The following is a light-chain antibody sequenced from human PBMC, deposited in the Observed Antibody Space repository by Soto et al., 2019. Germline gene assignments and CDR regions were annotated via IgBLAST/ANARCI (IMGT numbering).Light chain of an antibody. V-gene: IGLV2-23*02. Sequence: QSALTQPASVSGSPGQSITISCTGTSSDVGSYNLVSWYQQHPGKAPKLMIYEVSKRASGVSNRSSGSKSGNTASLTISGLQAEDEADYYCCSYAGSSTYVVFGGGTKLTVL. CDR1: SSDVGSYNL. CDR3: CSYAGSSTYVV. CDR2: EVS. J-gene: IGLJ2*01.